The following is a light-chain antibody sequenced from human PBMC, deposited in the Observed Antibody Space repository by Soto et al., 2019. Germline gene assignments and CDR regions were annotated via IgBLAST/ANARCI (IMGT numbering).Light chain of an antibody. Sequence: QSALTQPASVSGSPGQSITISCTGTSSDVGGYNYVSWYQQHPGKAPKLMIYDVTHRPSGVSNRFSGSKSGNTASLTISGLQAEDEADYYCSSYTSSSPWVFGGGTQLTVL. J-gene: IGLJ3*02. V-gene: IGLV2-14*01. CDR2: DVT. CDR1: SSDVGGYNY. CDR3: SSYTSSSPWV.